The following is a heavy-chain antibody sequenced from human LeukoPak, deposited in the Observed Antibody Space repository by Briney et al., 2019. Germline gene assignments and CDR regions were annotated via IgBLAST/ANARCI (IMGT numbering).Heavy chain of an antibody. J-gene: IGHJ1*01. CDR1: GFTFSSYS. V-gene: IGHV3-48*01. Sequence: GESLRLSCAASGFTFSSYSMNWVRQTPGKGLECISYISSSGSTKYYAESVRGRFTISRDNVKNSLLLEMNSLRVEDTAVYYCAREVAGRDWGQGTLVTVSS. CDR2: ISSSGSTK. D-gene: IGHD6-19*01. CDR3: AREVAGRD.